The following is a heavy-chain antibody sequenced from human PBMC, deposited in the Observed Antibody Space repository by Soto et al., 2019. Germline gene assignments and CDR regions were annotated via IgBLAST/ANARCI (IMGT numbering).Heavy chain of an antibody. D-gene: IGHD1-26*01. Sequence: QVQLQESGPGLVKPSQTLSLTCTVSGGSISSGDYYWTWIRQPPGKGLEWIGYIYYSGSTYHNPSRMSRVTMSLDTSKNQFSLKLSSVTAADTAVYYCASEREGRLDPWGQGTLVTVSS. J-gene: IGHJ5*02. V-gene: IGHV4-30-4*01. CDR3: ASEREGRLDP. CDR2: IYYSGST. CDR1: GGSISSGDYY.